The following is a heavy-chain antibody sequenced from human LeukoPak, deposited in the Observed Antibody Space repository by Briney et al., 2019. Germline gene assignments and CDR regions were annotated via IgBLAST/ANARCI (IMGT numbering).Heavy chain of an antibody. V-gene: IGHV4-30-4*01. D-gene: IGHD5-12*01. CDR1: GGSISSGDYY. Sequence: SETLSLTCTVSGGSISSGDYYWSWIRQPPGKGLEWIAYISHSGGTYYNPSLKSRATISLDTSRNQFSLKLRSVTAADTAVYYCARGPLDSGYTYFDYWGQGTLVSVAS. CDR2: ISHSGGT. CDR3: ARGPLDSGYTYFDY. J-gene: IGHJ4*02.